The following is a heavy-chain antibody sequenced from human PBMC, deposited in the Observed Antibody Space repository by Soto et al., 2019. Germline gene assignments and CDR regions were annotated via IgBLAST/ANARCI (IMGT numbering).Heavy chain of an antibody. CDR1: GFTFSNFA. CDR2: ITGDGDDT. V-gene: IGHV3-23*01. CDR3: AKDRYSSSPYNWFDP. Sequence: GGPLRLSCEASGFTFSNFAMSWVRQAPGKGLEWVSSITGDGDDTYYADSVKGRVTISRDNSKNTLYLHMNSVRVDDTAIYYCAKDRYSSSPYNWFDPWGQGSLVTVSS. J-gene: IGHJ5*02. D-gene: IGHD4-4*01.